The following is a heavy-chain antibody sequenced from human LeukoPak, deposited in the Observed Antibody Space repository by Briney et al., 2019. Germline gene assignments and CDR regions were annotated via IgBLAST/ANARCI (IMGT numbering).Heavy chain of an antibody. Sequence: GGSLRLSCAASGFTFSSYGMHWVRQAPGKGLEWVAVISYDGSNKYYADSVKGRFTISRDNSKNTLYLQMSSLRSEDTAVYYCASSQRRYCSGGSCYLHKLPSYYYYYYMDVWGKGTTVTISS. CDR1: GFTFSSYG. CDR2: ISYDGSNK. CDR3: ASSQRRYCSGGSCYLHKLPSYYYYYYMDV. V-gene: IGHV3-30*03. D-gene: IGHD2-15*01. J-gene: IGHJ6*03.